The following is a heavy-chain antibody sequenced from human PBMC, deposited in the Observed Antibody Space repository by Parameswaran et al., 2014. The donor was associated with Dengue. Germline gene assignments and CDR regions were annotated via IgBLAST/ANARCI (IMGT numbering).Heavy chain of an antibody. D-gene: IGHD2/OR15-2a*01. CDR3: ARVRLEVVAAIIATLCDS. Sequence: PGASVKVSCKASGFTFSKYGITWVRQAPGQGLEWMGWISPNNPKTDYAPKVEGRVTMTTDTSTATAYMELKNLTPDDTAVYFCARVRLEVVAAIIATLCDSWGQGTRVTVSS. V-gene: IGHV1-18*01. CDR2: ISPNNPKT. CDR1: GFTFSKYG. J-gene: IGHJ4*02.